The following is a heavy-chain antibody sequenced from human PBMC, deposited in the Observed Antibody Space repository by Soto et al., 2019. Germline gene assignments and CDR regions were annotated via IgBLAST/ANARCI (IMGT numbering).Heavy chain of an antibody. CDR1: GCRYTSYC. D-gene: IGHD1-7*01. CDR2: IYPGDSDT. J-gene: IGHJ6*02. V-gene: IGHV5-51*01. Sequence: GESEKRSEKGCGCRYTSYCIGCERQKTGKGLEWMGIIYPGDSDTRYSPSFQGQVTISADKSISTAYLQWSSLKASDTAMYYCARLAGTYYYYGMDVWGQGTTVTVS. CDR3: ARLAGTYYYYGMDV.